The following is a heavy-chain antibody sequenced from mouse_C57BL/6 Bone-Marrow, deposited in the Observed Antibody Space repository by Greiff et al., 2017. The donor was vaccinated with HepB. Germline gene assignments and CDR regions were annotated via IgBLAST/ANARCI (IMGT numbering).Heavy chain of an antibody. V-gene: IGHV1-82*01. CDR3: ARLLLRSWYFDV. J-gene: IGHJ1*03. Sequence: VKLQESGPELVKPGASVKISCKASGYAFSSSWMNWVKQRPGKGLEWIGRIYPGDGDTNYNGKFKGKATLTADKSSSTAYMQLSSLTSEDSAVYFCARLLLRSWYFDVWGTGTTVTVSS. CDR2: IYPGDGDT. CDR1: GYAFSSSW. D-gene: IGHD1-1*01.